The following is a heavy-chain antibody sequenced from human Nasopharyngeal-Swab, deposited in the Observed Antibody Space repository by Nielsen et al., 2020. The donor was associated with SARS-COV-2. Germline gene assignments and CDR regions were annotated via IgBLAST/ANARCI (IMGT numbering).Heavy chain of an antibody. CDR3: ARDYRTYYYDSSGYYASYYYGMDV. D-gene: IGHD3-22*01. CDR2: IWYDGSNK. Sequence: GESLKISCAASGFTFSSYGMHWVRQAPGKGLEWVAVIWYDGSNKYYADSVKGRFTISRDNSKNSLHLQMNSLRAEDTAVYYCARDYRTYYYDSSGYYASYYYGMDVWGQGTTVTVSS. CDR1: GFTFSSYG. J-gene: IGHJ6*02. V-gene: IGHV3-33*01.